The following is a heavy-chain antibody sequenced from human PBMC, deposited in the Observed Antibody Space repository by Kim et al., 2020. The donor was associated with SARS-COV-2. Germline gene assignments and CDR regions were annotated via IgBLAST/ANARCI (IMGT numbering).Heavy chain of an antibody. J-gene: IGHJ4*02. D-gene: IGHD2-2*01. CDR3: ARARMSSSSSWDLGY. Sequence: GGSLSLSCAASGFTFSNYWMTWVRQAPGKGLEWVANIKEDGSEKYYVDSVKGRFSISRDNAKRSLFLQMNSLRADDTAVYYCARARMSSSSSWDLGYWGQGILVTVSS. V-gene: IGHV3-7*03. CDR2: IKEDGSEK. CDR1: GFTFSNYW.